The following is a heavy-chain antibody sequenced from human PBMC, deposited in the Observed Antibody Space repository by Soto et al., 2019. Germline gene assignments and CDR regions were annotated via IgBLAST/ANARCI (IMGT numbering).Heavy chain of an antibody. CDR2: ISGKGDKT. CDR1: GFTFSNYA. J-gene: IGHJ4*02. CDR3: AKDIGGYLVGHLQF. Sequence: DVQLLESGGGLVLPGGSLRLSCAASGFTFSNYAMTWVRQAPGKGLEWVSGISGKGDKTYYADSVKGRVTISRDNSKNALYLQMNTLRAEGTAIYFCAKDIGGYLVGHLQFWGQGSLVTVSS. D-gene: IGHD5-18*01. V-gene: IGHV3-23*01.